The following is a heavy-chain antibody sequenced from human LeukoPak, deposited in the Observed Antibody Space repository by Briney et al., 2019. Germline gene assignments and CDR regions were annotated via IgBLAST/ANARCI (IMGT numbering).Heavy chain of an antibody. V-gene: IGHV3-33*01. J-gene: IGHJ6*02. Sequence: GRSLRLSCAASGFTFSSYGMHWVRQAPGKGLEWVAVIWYDGSNKYYADSVKGRFTISRDNSKNTLYLQMNSLRAEDTAVYYCARREQPWYGYYYGMDVWGQGTTVTVSS. CDR1: GFTFSSYG. CDR3: ARREQPWYGYYYGMDV. D-gene: IGHD1-26*01. CDR2: IWYDGSNK.